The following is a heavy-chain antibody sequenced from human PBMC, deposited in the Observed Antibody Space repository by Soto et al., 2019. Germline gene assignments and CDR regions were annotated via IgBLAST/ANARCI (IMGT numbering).Heavy chain of an antibody. CDR1: GYTFTSYG. J-gene: IGHJ6*02. CDR2: ISAYNGNT. V-gene: IGHV1-18*04. Sequence: GASVKVSCKASGYTFTSYGISWVRQAPGQGLEWMGWISAYNGNTNYAQKLQGSVTMTTDTSTSTAYMELRSLRSDDTAVYYCARVRWATIFGVVTIGYYGMDVWGQGTTVTVS. D-gene: IGHD3-3*01. CDR3: ARVRWATIFGVVTIGYYGMDV.